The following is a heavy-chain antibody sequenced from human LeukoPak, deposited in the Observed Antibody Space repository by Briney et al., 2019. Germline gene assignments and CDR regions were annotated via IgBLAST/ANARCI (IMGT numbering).Heavy chain of an antibody. J-gene: IGHJ6*02. CDR3: AREGPSFWSGPDYGMDV. V-gene: IGHV4-61*01. D-gene: IGHD3-3*01. Sequence: SETLSLTCTVSGGSVSSGSYYWSWIRQPPGKGLEWIGYIYYSGSTNYNPSLKSRVTISVDTSKNQFSLKLSSVTAADTAVYYCAREGPSFWSGPDYGMDVWGQGTTVTASS. CDR1: GGSVSSGSYY. CDR2: IYYSGST.